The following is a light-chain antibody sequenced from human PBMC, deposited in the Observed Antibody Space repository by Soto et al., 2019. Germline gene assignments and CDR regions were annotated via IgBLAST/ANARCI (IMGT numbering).Light chain of an antibody. CDR2: WAS. V-gene: IGKV4-1*01. CDR3: QQYYSTPRYT. Sequence: DIAMTQSPDSLAVSLGERATINCKSSQSVLYSSNNKNYLAWYQQKPGQPPKLLIYWASTRESGVPDRFSGSGSGTDFTLTISSLQAEDVAVYYCQQYYSTPRYTFGQGTKLEIK. J-gene: IGKJ2*01. CDR1: QSVLYSSNNKNY.